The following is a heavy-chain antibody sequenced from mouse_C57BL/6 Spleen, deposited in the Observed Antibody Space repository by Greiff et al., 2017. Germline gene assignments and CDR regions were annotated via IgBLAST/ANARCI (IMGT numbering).Heavy chain of an antibody. CDR1: GYTFTSYW. Sequence: QVQLQQPGAELVKPGASVKLSCKASGYTFTSYWMHWVKQRPGQGLEWIGMIHPNSGSTNYNEKFKSKATLTVDKSSSTAYMQLSSLTSEDSAVYYCAWFYYDSDYAMDYWGQGTSVTVSS. J-gene: IGHJ4*01. CDR3: AWFYYDSDYAMDY. CDR2: IHPNSGST. D-gene: IGHD2-4*01. V-gene: IGHV1-64*01.